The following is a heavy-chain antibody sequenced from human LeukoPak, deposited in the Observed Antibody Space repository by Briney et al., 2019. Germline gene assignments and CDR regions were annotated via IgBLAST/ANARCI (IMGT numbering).Heavy chain of an antibody. CDR1: GGSFSSSSYY. J-gene: IGHJ4*02. CDR2: LFYSVNT. D-gene: IGHD3-10*01. Sequence: SETLSLTCTVSGGSFSSSSYYWGWIRQPPGKGLEWIGSLFYSVNTYYNPSLKSRVTISVDKSKNQFSLKLSSVTAADTAVYYCARGHPSGSGSYYDVYFDYWGQGTLVTVSS. CDR3: ARGHPSGSGSYYDVYFDY. V-gene: IGHV4-39*07.